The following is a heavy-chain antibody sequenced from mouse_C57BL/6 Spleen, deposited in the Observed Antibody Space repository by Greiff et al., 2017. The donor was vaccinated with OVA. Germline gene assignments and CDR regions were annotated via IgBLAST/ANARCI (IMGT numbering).Heavy chain of an antibody. J-gene: IGHJ4*01. CDR2: INPSSGYT. CDR1: GYTFTSYT. Sequence: QVQLQQSGAELARPGASVKMSCKASGYTFTSYTMHWVKQRPGPGLEWIGYINPSSGYTKYNQKFKDKATLTADKSSSTAYMKLSSLTSEDYAGYYGAPDSSRGGAMDYWGQGTSVTGSS. D-gene: IGHD3-2*01. CDR3: APDSSRGGAMDY. V-gene: IGHV1-4*01.